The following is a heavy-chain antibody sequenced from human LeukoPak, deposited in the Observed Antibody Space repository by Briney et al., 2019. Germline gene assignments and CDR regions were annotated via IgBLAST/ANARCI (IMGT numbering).Heavy chain of an antibody. CDR2: IWNDGSYK. V-gene: IGHV3-33*06. CDR1: GFTFGDYA. Sequence: PGGSLRLSCTASGFTFGDYAMSWVRQAPGKGLEWVAAIWNDGSYKYYADSVKGRFTISRDNSKNTLYLQMNSLRAEDTAVYYCAKDRGSSSWTDYWGQGTLVTVSS. D-gene: IGHD6-13*01. CDR3: AKDRGSSSWTDY. J-gene: IGHJ4*02.